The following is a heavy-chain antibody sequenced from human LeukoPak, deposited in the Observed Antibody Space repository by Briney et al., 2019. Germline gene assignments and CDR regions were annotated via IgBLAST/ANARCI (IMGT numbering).Heavy chain of an antibody. CDR2: ISYSGSS. V-gene: IGHV4-30-4*01. D-gene: IGHD3-22*01. J-gene: IGHJ4*02. Sequence: SSETLSLTCTVSGDSFSSGNYYWSWIRQPPGKGLEWIGYISYSGSSYYNPSLKSRVTISVDTSKNQFSLKLSSVTAADTALYYCVRHAYNYDSSGYYYYFDYWGQGTLVTVSS. CDR1: GDSFSSGNYY. CDR3: VRHAYNYDSSGYYYYFDY.